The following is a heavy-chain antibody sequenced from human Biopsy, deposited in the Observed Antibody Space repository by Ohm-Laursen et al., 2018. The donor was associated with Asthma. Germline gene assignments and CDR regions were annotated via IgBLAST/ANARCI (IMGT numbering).Heavy chain of an antibody. CDR2: LSHDNNYK. CDR3: AKDVFPGWELRRGPDY. D-gene: IGHD1-26*01. Sequence: SLRLSCSASGFTFSTYGMHWVRQAPGKGLAWVSTLSHDNNYKGYADSVKGRFTISRDNSRNMLHLQMNSLRAEDTAVYYCAKDVFPGWELRRGPDYWGQGTLVTVSS. J-gene: IGHJ4*02. CDR1: GFTFSTYG. V-gene: IGHV3-30*18.